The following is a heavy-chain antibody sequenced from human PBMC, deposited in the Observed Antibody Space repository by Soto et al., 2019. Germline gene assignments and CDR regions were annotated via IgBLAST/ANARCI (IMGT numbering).Heavy chain of an antibody. D-gene: IGHD6-19*01. CDR1: GGSVSSGSYY. Sequence: SEALSLPCPVSGGSVSSGSYYWSWIRQPPGKGLEWIGYIYYSGSTNYNPSLKSRVTISVDTSKNQFSLKLSSVTAADTAVYYCARVVSRSGWYYYYGMDVWGQGTTVTVPS. J-gene: IGHJ6*02. V-gene: IGHV4-61*01. CDR3: ARVVSRSGWYYYYGMDV. CDR2: IYYSGST.